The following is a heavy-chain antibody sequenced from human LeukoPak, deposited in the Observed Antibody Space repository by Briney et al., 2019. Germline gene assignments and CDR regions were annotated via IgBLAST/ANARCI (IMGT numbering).Heavy chain of an antibody. Sequence: GGSLRLSCAASGFTFSSYEMNWVRQAPGKGLEWVSYISSSGSTIYYADSVKGRFTISRDNAKNSLYLQMNSLRAEDTAVYYCASPLWFGELLFESWGQGTLVTVSS. CDR2: ISSSGSTI. J-gene: IGHJ4*02. CDR1: GFTFSSYE. D-gene: IGHD3-10*01. V-gene: IGHV3-48*03. CDR3: ASPLWFGELLFES.